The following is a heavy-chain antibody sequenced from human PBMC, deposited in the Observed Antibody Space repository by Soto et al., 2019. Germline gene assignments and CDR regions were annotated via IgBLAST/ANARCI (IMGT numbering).Heavy chain of an antibody. J-gene: IGHJ5*02. CDR1: GGSISSGDYY. CDR2: IYYSGST. D-gene: IGHD6-19*01. CDR3: ARGVAGKPNWFDP. Sequence: SETLSLTCTVSGGSISSGDYYWSWIRQPPGKGLEWIGYIYYSGSTYYNPSLKSRVTISVDTSKNQFSLKLSSVTAADTAVYYCARGVAGKPNWFDPWGQGTLVTVSS. V-gene: IGHV4-30-4*01.